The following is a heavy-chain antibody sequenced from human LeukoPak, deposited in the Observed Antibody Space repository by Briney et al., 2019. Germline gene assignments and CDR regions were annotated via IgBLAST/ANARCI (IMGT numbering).Heavy chain of an antibody. Sequence: GAXVKVSCKASGYTFTSYGISWVRQAPGQGREWMGWISAYNGNTNYAQKLQGRVTMTTDTSTSTAYMELRSLRSDDTAVYYCARDFRDYDSSGYYYENWFDPWGQGTLVTVSS. V-gene: IGHV1-18*01. CDR3: ARDFRDYDSSGYYYENWFDP. J-gene: IGHJ5*02. CDR2: ISAYNGNT. D-gene: IGHD3-22*01. CDR1: GYTFTSYG.